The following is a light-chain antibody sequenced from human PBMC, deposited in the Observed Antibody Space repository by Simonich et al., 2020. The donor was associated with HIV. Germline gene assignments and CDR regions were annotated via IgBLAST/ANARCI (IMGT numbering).Light chain of an antibody. J-gene: IGKJ2*01. CDR1: QDIRNY. CDR2: DAS. V-gene: IGKV1-33*01. CDR3: QQYDELPYT. Sequence: DIQMTQSPYSLFASVGNIVTTTCHASQDIRNYLNWYNQKPGKAPKLLIYDASNLETGVPSRFSGSGSGTDFTFTISSLQPADIATYYCQQYDELPYTFGQGTKLEIK.